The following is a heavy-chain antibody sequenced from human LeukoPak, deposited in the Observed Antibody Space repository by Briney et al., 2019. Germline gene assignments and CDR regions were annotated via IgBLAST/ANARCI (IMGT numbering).Heavy chain of an antibody. J-gene: IGHJ4*02. V-gene: IGHV4-38-2*02. D-gene: IGHD3-3*01. Sequence: NPSETLSLTCTVSGYSISSGYYWGWIRQPPGKGLEWIGSIYHSGSTYYNPSLKSRVTISVDTSKNQFSLKLSSVTAADTAVYYCARDYDFWSGYYPFDYWGQGTLVTVSS. CDR2: IYHSGST. CDR3: ARDYDFWSGYYPFDY. CDR1: GYSISSGYY.